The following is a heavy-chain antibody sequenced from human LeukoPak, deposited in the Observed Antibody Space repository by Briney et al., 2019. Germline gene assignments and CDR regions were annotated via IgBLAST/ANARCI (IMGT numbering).Heavy chain of an antibody. CDR1: GYTFTSYG. Sequence: SVKVSCKASGYTFTSYGISWVRQAPGQGLEWMGRIIPILGIANYAQKFQGRVTITADKSTSTAYMELSSLRSEDTAVYYCARERITIFGVVITLNNWFDPWGQGTLVTVSS. CDR3: ARERITIFGVVITLNNWFDP. V-gene: IGHV1-69*04. CDR2: IIPILGIA. D-gene: IGHD3-3*01. J-gene: IGHJ5*02.